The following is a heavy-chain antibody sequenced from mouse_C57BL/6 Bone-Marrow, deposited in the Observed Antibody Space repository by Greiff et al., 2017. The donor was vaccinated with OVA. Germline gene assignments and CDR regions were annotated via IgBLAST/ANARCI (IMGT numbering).Heavy chain of an antibody. Sequence: QVQLQQPGAELVKPGASVKLSCKASGYTFTSYWMHWVKQRPGQGLEWIGMIHPNSGSTNYNEKFKSKATLTVDKSSSTAYMQLSSLTSEDSAVYYCARRGIIYYYGSSYEYFDVWGTGTTVTVSS. CDR3: ARRGIIYYYGSSYEYFDV. CDR2: IHPNSGST. J-gene: IGHJ1*03. V-gene: IGHV1-64*01. CDR1: GYTFTSYW. D-gene: IGHD1-1*01.